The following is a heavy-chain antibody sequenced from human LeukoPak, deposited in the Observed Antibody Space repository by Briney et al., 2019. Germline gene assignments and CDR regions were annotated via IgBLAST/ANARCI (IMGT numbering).Heavy chain of an antibody. Sequence: GASVKVSCKASGYSFSGHYIHWVRQAPGQGLEWMGWIKPKSGDTHYAQNFQGWVTLTRDSSISTAYMEVGRLTSDDTAVYYCARSGEHYDYVWGSYRFTPYFDYWGQGTLVTVSS. CDR2: IKPKSGDT. CDR1: GYSFSGHY. D-gene: IGHD3-16*02. V-gene: IGHV1-2*04. CDR3: ARSGEHYDYVWGSYRFTPYFDY. J-gene: IGHJ4*02.